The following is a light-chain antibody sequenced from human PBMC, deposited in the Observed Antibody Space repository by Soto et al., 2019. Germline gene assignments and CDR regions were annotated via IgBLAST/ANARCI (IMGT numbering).Light chain of an antibody. V-gene: IGKV3-11*01. CDR3: QQRSNWPPDN. CDR1: QSVSSY. CDR2: DAS. Sequence: EIVLTHSPATLSLSPGERATLSCRASQSVSSYLAWYQQKPGQAPRLLIYDASNRATGIPARFSGSGSGTDFTLTISSLEPEDFAVYYCQQRSNWPPDNFGQGTRLEIK. J-gene: IGKJ5*01.